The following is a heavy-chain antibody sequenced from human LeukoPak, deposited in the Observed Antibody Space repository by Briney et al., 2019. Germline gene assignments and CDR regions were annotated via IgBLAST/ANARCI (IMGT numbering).Heavy chain of an antibody. CDR1: GGTFSSYA. V-gene: IGHV1-69*06. Sequence: ASVKVSCKASGGTFSSYAISWVRQAPGQGLEWMGGIIPIFGTANYAQKFQDRVTITADKSTSTAYMELSSLRSEDTAVYYCAASQPYDYVWGSYLKWEYYGMDVWGKGTTVTVSS. D-gene: IGHD3-16*02. J-gene: IGHJ6*04. CDR2: IIPIFGTA. CDR3: AASQPYDYVWGSYLKWEYYGMDV.